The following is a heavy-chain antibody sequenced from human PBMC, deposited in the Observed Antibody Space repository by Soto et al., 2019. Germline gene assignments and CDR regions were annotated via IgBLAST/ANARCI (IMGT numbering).Heavy chain of an antibody. Sequence: SVKVSCKASGGTFSSYAISWVRQAPGQGLEWMGGIIPIFGTANYAQKFQGRVTITADESTSTAYMELSSLRSEDTAVYYCARAGRFGMGNYYYYYYGMDVWGQGTTVTVSS. J-gene: IGHJ6*02. CDR3: ARAGRFGMGNYYYYYYGMDV. D-gene: IGHD7-27*01. CDR2: IIPIFGTA. V-gene: IGHV1-69*13. CDR1: GGTFSSYA.